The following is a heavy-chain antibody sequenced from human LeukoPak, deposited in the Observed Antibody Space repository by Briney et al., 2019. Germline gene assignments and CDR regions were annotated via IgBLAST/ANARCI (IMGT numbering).Heavy chain of an antibody. D-gene: IGHD5-18*01. V-gene: IGHV3-48*01. J-gene: IGHJ3*02. CDR3: ARAKVDTAMVTGYAFDI. CDR1: GFTFSSYS. Sequence: GGSLRLSCAASGFTFSSYSMNWVRQAPGKGLEWVSYISSGSSTIYYADSVKGRFTISRDNAKNSLYLQMNSLRAEDTAVYYWARAKVDTAMVTGYAFDIWGQGTMVTVSS. CDR2: ISSGSSTI.